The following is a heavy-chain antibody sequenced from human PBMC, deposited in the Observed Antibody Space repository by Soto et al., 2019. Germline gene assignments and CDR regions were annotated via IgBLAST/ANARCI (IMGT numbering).Heavy chain of an antibody. CDR3: ASERLCGADCYFFDN. V-gene: IGHV3-48*03. Sequence: GGSLRLSCAASGLTLRNYEMNWVRQAPGKGLEWISKISGSNNNIYYADSVRGRFTISRDNAKNSLYLQMNSLRAEDTAIYYCASERLCGADCYFFDNWGQGNQVTVSS. CDR2: ISGSNNNI. D-gene: IGHD2-21*02. J-gene: IGHJ4*02. CDR1: GLTLRNYE.